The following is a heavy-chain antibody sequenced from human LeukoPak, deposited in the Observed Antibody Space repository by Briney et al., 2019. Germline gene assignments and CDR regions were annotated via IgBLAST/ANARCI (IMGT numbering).Heavy chain of an antibody. CDR3: ARLGTTEYGGNYYYYVMDV. D-gene: IGHD4-11*01. J-gene: IGHJ6*02. CDR2: ISSDGGST. V-gene: IGHV3-64*02. Sequence: PGGSVRLSCTASGFTFSNYAIHWVRQAPGKGLEYVSAISSDGGSTYYADSVKDRFTISRDNSKNTLYLQMGSLRAEDMAVYYCARLGTTEYGGNYYYYVMDVWGQGTAVTVSS. CDR1: GFTFSNYA.